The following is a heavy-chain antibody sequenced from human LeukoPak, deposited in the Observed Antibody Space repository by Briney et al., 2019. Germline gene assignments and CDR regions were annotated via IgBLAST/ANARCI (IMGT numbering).Heavy chain of an antibody. CDR3: ARQSDGGWYTDFDY. CDR2: IYYSGST. Sequence: SETLSLTCTVSGGSITINNYYWGWIRQPPGKGLEWIGYIYYSGSTNYNPSLKSRVTISVDTSKNQFSLKLSSVTAADTAVYYCARQSDGGWYTDFDYWGQGTLVTVSS. J-gene: IGHJ4*02. D-gene: IGHD6-19*01. CDR1: GGSITINNYY. V-gene: IGHV4-61*05.